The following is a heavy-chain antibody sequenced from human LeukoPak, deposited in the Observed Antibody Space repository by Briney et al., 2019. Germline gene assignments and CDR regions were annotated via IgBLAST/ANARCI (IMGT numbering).Heavy chain of an antibody. CDR2: IYYSGST. J-gene: IGHJ4*02. V-gene: IGHV4-59*08. CDR3: ARPPLIYQQPLRVVDY. CDR1: GGSISSYY. D-gene: IGHD6-13*01. Sequence: PSETLSLTCTVSGGSISSYYWSWIRQPPGKGLEWIGYIYYSGSTNYNPSLKSRVTISVDTSKNQFSLKLSSVTAADTAVYYCARPPLIYQQPLRVVDYWGQGTLVTVSS.